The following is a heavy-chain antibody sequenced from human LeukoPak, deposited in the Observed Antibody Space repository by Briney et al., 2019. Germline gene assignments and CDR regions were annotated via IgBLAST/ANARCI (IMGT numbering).Heavy chain of an antibody. CDR2: IYYSGST. Sequence: PSETLSLTCTVSGGSISSYYWSWIRQPPGKGLEWIGYIYYSGSTNYNPSLKNRVTISVDTSKNQFSLKLSSVTAADTAVYYCARWSGSVTARNYYYYMDVWGEGTTVTVSS. V-gene: IGHV4-59*01. CDR3: ARWSGSVTARNYYYYMDV. J-gene: IGHJ6*03. D-gene: IGHD6-6*01. CDR1: GGSISSYY.